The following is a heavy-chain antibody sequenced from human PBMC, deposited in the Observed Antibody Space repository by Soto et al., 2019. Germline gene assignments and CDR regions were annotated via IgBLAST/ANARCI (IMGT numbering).Heavy chain of an antibody. CDR2: ISHSGSTT. Sequence: LRLSCSASGFTFREDYMSWVRQVPGKGLEWVSYISHSGSTTDYADSVKGRFTISRDNVNNSLFLQMNSLRADDTAVYYCARDFGMDVWGHGITVTVSS. J-gene: IGHJ6*02. V-gene: IGHV3-11*01. CDR1: GFTFREDY. CDR3: ARDFGMDV.